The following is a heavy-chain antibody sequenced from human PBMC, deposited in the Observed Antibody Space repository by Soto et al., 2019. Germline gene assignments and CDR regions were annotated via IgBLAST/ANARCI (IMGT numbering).Heavy chain of an antibody. J-gene: IGHJ4*02. D-gene: IGHD2-15*01. CDR3: ARNGGRVVEVAGAYFDY. V-gene: IGHV4-39*01. CDR2: IYYSGST. CDR1: GGSISSSSYY. Sequence: PSETLSLTCTVSGGSISSSSYYWGWIRQPPGKGLEWIGSIYYSGSTYYNPSLKSRVTISVDTSKNQFSLKLSSLTAADTAVYYCARNGGRVVEVAGAYFDYWGQGNLVTVSS.